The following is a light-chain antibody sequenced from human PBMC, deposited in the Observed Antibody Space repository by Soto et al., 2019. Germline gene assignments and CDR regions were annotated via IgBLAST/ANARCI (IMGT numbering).Light chain of an antibody. V-gene: IGLV2-23*01. CDR1: SSDGGSYNH. CDR3: CSYAGSWV. CDR2: EGS. Sequence: QSVLTQPASVSGSPGQSITISCTGTSSDGGSYNHVSWYQQYPGKAPKLTIYEGSKRPSGVSNRFSGSKSGKTASLTISGLQAEDEADYYCCSYAGSWVFGGGTKVTVL. J-gene: IGLJ3*02.